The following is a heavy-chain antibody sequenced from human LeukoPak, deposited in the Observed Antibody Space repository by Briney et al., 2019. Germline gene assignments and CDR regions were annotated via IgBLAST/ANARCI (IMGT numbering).Heavy chain of an antibody. CDR1: GFTFSSYG. J-gene: IGHJ3*02. CDR3: ARDLMAFDI. V-gene: IGHV3-33*01. Sequence: PGRSLRLSCAASGFTFSSYGMPWVRQAPGKGLGWVAVIWYDGSNKYYADSVKGRFTISRDNSKNTLYLQMNSLRAEDTAVYYCARDLMAFDIWGQGTMVTVSS. CDR2: IWYDGSNK.